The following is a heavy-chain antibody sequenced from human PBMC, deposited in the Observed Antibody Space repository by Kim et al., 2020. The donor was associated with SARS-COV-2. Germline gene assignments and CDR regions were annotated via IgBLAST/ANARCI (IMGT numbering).Heavy chain of an antibody. Sequence: GGSLRLSCAASGFTFSSYGMHWVRQAPGKGLEWVAVISYDGSNKYYADSEKGRFTISRDNSKNTLYLQMNSLRAEDTAVYYCASFFYGVPAPRGYYGMDVWGQGTTVTVSS. CDR2: ISYDGSNK. D-gene: IGHD2-2*01. CDR1: GFTFSSYG. V-gene: IGHV3-33*05. J-gene: IGHJ6*02. CDR3: ASFFYGVPAPRGYYGMDV.